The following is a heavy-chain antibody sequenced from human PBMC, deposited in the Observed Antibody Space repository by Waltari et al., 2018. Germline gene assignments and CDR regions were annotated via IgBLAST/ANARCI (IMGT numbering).Heavy chain of an antibody. CDR1: GGSISSYN. V-gene: IGHV4-59*01. CDR3: ARDRAGYSGSTRGYYYYYMDV. D-gene: IGHD1-26*01. CDR2: IYYRGST. J-gene: IGHJ6*03. Sequence: QVQLQESGPGLVKPSETLSLTCTVSGGSISSYNWSWIRQPPGKGLGWIGYIYYRGSTNYNPSLKSRVTISVDTSKTQFSLKLSSVTAADTAVYYCARDRAGYSGSTRGYYYYYMDVWGKGTTVTISS.